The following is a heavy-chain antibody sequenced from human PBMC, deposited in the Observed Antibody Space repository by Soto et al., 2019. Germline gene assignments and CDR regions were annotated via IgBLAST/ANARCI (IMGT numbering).Heavy chain of an antibody. D-gene: IGHD1-1*01. J-gene: IGHJ4*02. V-gene: IGHV3-23*01. CDR2: IIPSATT. Sequence: PGGSLTLSCAASGFSFSDYTFNWVRLAPGKGLEWVALIIPSATTYYANPVKGRFTISRDNSKNKVYLEINSLKSDDKAVYYCAKERIGIQGRFDSWGPGTLVTVSS. CDR3: AKERIGIQGRFDS. CDR1: GFSFSDYT.